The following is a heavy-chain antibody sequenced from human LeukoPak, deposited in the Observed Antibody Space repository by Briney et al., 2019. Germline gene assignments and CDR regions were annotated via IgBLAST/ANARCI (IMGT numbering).Heavy chain of an antibody. Sequence: SGGSLRLSCAASGFTFSSYWMSWVRQAPGKGLEWVANIKQDGSEKYFVDSVKGRFTISRDNAKNSLYLQMNSLRAEDTAVYYCAKDGGNYYDAGGSYLMRSYMDVWGKGTTVTVSS. CDR3: AKDGGNYYDAGGSYLMRSYMDV. D-gene: IGHD3-22*01. CDR1: GFTFSSYW. J-gene: IGHJ6*03. V-gene: IGHV3-7*01. CDR2: IKQDGSEK.